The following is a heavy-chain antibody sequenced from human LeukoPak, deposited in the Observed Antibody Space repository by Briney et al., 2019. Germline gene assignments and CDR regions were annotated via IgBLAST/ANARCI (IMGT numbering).Heavy chain of an antibody. CDR3: ARLYSSSVNF. CDR2: IKQDGSEK. Sequence: GGSLRLSCAASGFTFSNYWMSWVRRAPGKGLEWVASIKQDGSEKHYVDSVKGRFTISRDNAKNSLYLQMNSPRADDTAVYYCARLYSSSVNFWGQGTMVTVSS. D-gene: IGHD6-13*01. J-gene: IGHJ4*02. V-gene: IGHV3-7*01. CDR1: GFTFSNYW.